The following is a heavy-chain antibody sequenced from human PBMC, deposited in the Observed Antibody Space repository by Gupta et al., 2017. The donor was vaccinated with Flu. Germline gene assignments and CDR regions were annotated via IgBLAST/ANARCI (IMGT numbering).Heavy chain of an antibody. CDR3: EKDTTAYYYFRHMDV. V-gene: IGHV3-9*01. D-gene: IGHD2-21*02. CDR2: IAWNSVAI. CDR1: DYA. Sequence: DYAMNWVRQAPGNGRVCVSGIAWNSVAIGYAVTVNGRFTVSRDNVSSALYLQMNTPGDDDASFYYCEKDTTAYYYFRHMDVWGKGTIVTVSS. J-gene: IGHJ6*03.